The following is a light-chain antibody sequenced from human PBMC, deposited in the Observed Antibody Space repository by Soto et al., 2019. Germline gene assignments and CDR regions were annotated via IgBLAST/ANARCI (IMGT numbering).Light chain of an antibody. V-gene: IGKV1-39*01. CDR2: AAS. J-gene: IGKJ5*01. CDR1: QSISSY. CDR3: QQCYRTPFVT. Sequence: IKMTQSASLLFASVGVTVTITCRASQSISSYLNWYQQKPGKAPKLLIYAASSLQSGVPSRFSGIRSRTDLTLTMSCLLPVHSATYFRQQCYRTPFVTCRQGTRLEIK.